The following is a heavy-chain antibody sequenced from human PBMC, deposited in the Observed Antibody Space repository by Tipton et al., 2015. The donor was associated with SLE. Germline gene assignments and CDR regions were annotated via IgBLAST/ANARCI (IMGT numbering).Heavy chain of an antibody. CDR2: ISGDGGST. D-gene: IGHD3-22*01. CDR3: AKDITSSYYYDSSGHFDY. J-gene: IGHJ4*02. V-gene: IGHV3-43*02. Sequence: SLRLSCAASGFTFDDYAMHWVRQAPGKGLEWVSLISGDGGSTYYADSVKGRFTISRDNSKNSLYLQMNSLRTEDTALYYCAKDITSSYYYDSSGHFDYWGQGTLVTVSS. CDR1: GFTFDDYA.